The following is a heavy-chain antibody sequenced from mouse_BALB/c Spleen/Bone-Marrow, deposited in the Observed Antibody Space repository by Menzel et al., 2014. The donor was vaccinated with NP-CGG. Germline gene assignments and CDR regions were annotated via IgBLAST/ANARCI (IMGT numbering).Heavy chain of an antibody. Sequence: QLQQSGGGLVQPGGSRKLSCAASGFTFSSFGMHWVRQAPEKGLEWVAYISSGSSTTYYTDTVKGRFTISRDNPKNTLFLQMTSLRSEDTAMYYCARRYYGSSFSYFDYWGQGTTLTVSS. CDR2: ISSGSSTT. J-gene: IGHJ2*01. V-gene: IGHV5-17*02. D-gene: IGHD1-1*01. CDR3: ARRYYGSSFSYFDY. CDR1: GFTFSSFG.